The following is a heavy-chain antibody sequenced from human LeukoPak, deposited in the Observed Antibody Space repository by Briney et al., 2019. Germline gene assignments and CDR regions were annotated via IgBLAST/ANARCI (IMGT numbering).Heavy chain of an antibody. CDR1: GDSISSSTYY. V-gene: IGHV4-39*07. D-gene: IGHD6-19*01. CDR3: VRDPKSAVAADWFDP. Sequence: SQTLSLTCTVSGDSISSSTYYWGWIRQPPGKGLEWIGSIYYNGRTYYSPSLKSRVTISIDTSNQFSLRLDSMTAADTAVYYSVRDPKSAVAADWFDPWGQGTLVTVSS. J-gene: IGHJ5*02. CDR2: IYYNGRT.